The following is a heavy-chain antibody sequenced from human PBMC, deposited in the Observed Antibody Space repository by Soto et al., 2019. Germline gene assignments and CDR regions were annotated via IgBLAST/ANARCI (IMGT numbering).Heavy chain of an antibody. CDR1: GITFSNAW. Sequence: PGVSLRLSCAASGITFSNAWMSWVRQAPGKGLEWVGRIKSKTDGGTTDYAAPVKGRFTISRDDSKNTLYLQMNSLKTEDTAVYYCTALLNDYYDSSGYYYASPFDYWGQGTLVTVSS. D-gene: IGHD3-22*01. V-gene: IGHV3-15*01. J-gene: IGHJ4*02. CDR2: IKSKTDGGTT. CDR3: TALLNDYYDSSGYYYASPFDY.